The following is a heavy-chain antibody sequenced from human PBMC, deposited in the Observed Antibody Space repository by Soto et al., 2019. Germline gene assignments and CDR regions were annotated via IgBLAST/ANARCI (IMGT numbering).Heavy chain of an antibody. J-gene: IGHJ3*02. CDR1: GFSLSTSGVG. Sequence: SGPTLVNPTQTLTLTCTFSGFSLSTSGVGVGWIRQPPGKALEWLALIYWDDDKRYSPSLKSRLTITKDTSKNQVVLTMTNMDPVDTATYYCAHMLRPLQRYDILTGYPRDAFDIWGQGTMVTVSS. D-gene: IGHD3-9*01. CDR3: AHMLRPLQRYDILTGYPRDAFDI. CDR2: IYWDDDK. V-gene: IGHV2-5*02.